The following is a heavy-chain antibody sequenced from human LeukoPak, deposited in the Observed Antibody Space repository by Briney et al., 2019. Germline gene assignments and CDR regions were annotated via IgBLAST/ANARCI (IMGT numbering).Heavy chain of an antibody. CDR1: GFTFSSYA. Sequence: PGGSLRLSCAASGFTFSSYAMSWVRQAPGKGLEWVSAISGSGGSTYYADSVKGRFTISRDNSKNTLYLQMNSLRAEDTAVYYCARDLGHSGPLPHWYFDLWGRGTLVTVSS. J-gene: IGHJ2*01. CDR2: ISGSGGST. V-gene: IGHV3-23*01. CDR3: ARDLGHSGPLPHWYFDL. D-gene: IGHD3-10*01.